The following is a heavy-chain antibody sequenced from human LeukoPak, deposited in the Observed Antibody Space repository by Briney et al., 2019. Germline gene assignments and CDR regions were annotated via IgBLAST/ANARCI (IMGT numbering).Heavy chain of an antibody. D-gene: IGHD3-10*01. V-gene: IGHV4-30-2*01. CDR3: ARDQNPQKPQNHSPAPKSPYYYGSGFKRYYYYGMDV. CDR2: IYHSGST. J-gene: IGHJ6*02. CDR1: GGSISSGGYY. Sequence: SETLSLTCTVSGGSISSGGYYWSWIWQPPGKGLEWIGYIYHSGSTYYNPSLKSRVTISVDRSKNQFSLKLSSVTAADTAVYYCARDQNPQKPQNHSPAPKSPYYYGSGFKRYYYYGMDVWGQGTTVTVSS.